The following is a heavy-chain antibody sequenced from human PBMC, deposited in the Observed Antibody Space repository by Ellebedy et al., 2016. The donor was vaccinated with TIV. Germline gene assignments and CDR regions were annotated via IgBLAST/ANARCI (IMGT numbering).Heavy chain of an antibody. CDR2: ISGSGGST. V-gene: IGHV3-23*01. CDR1: GFTFSSYA. CDR3: AKDKGSYYGSGSFTFDY. Sequence: GESLKISCAASGFTFSSYAMSWVRQAPGKGLEWVSAISGSGGSTYYADSVKGRFTISRDNSKNTLYLQMNSLRAEDTAVYYCAKDKGSYYGSGSFTFDYWGQGTLVTVSS. D-gene: IGHD3-10*01. J-gene: IGHJ4*02.